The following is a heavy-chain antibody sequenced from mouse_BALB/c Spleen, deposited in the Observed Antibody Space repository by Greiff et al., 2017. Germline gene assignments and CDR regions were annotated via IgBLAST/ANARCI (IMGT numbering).Heavy chain of an antibody. CDR1: GFNIKDYY. D-gene: IGHD1-2*01. V-gene: IGHV14-4*02. J-gene: IGHJ2*01. CDR3: NAPGDYGRGYYFDY. CDR2: IDPENGDT. Sequence: EVQLQQSGAELVRSGASVKLSCTASGFNIKDYYMHWVQQRPEQGLEWIGWIDPENGDTEYAPKFQGKATMTADTSSNTAYLQLSSLTSEDTAVYYCNAPGDYGRGYYFDYWGQGTTLTVSS.